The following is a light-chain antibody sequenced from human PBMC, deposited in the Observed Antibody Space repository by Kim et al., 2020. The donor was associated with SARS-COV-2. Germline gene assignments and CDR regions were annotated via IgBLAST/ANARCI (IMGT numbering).Light chain of an antibody. CDR2: TNN. CDR3: SAWDDSLSGMV. J-gene: IGLJ2*01. CDR1: SSNIGNNT. V-gene: IGLV1-44*01. Sequence: GQRVTISLSGSSSNIGNNTVNWDQQFPGRAPRLLIYTNNQRPSGVPYRFSESKSGTSASLAISGLQSEDEADYYCSAWDDSLSGMVFGGGTKLTVL.